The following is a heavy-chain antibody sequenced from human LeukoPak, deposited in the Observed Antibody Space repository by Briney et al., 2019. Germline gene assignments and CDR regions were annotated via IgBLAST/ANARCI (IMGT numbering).Heavy chain of an antibody. CDR1: GFTVSDKY. CDR2: LYSGGST. CDR3: ARELDRSGYILAY. V-gene: IGHV3-53*01. Sequence: GGSLRLSCAASGFTVSDKYMSWVRQAPGKGLEWVSVLYSGGSTYYADSVKGRFTISRDNSKNTLYLQMDSLRAEDTAMYYRARELDRSGYILAYWGQGTLVTVSS. D-gene: IGHD3-3*01. J-gene: IGHJ4*02.